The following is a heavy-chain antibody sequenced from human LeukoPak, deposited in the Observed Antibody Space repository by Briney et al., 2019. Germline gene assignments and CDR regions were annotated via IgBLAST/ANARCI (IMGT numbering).Heavy chain of an antibody. Sequence: GGSLRLSCAASGFTFRSYVLTWVRQAPGKGLEWASSITDSGDKTFYADSVKGRFTISRDNAKNSLYLQMNSLGVDDTAVYYCGTYSINNAREFQYWGRAPWSPSPQ. CDR3: GTYSINNAREFQY. J-gene: IGHJ1*01. CDR1: GFTFRSYV. V-gene: IGHV3-23*01. D-gene: IGHD4-11*01. CDR2: ITDSGDKT.